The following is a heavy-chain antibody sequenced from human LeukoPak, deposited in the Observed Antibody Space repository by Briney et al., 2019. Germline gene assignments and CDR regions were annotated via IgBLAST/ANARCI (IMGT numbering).Heavy chain of an antibody. CDR2: IYPVDSDT. J-gene: IGHJ5*02. Sequence: GESLKISCRVSGYTFTSYWIGWVRQMPGKGLEWMGIIYPVDSDTRYSPSFQGQVTISADKSISTAYLQWSSLKASDTAMYYCARVGYCSGTNCEVGCSDPWGQGTLVTVSS. V-gene: IGHV5-51*01. D-gene: IGHD2-2*01. CDR1: GYTFTSYW. CDR3: ARVGYCSGTNCEVGCSDP.